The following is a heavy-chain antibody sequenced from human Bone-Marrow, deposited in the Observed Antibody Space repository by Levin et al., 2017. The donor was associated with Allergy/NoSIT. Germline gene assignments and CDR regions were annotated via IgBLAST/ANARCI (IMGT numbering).Heavy chain of an antibody. Sequence: SGPTLVKPTQTLTLTCTFSGFSLSTTLLGVGWIRQPPGKALEWLAAIYWDDNKRYSPSLRSRLTITKETSKNQVILTMTNMDPVDTATYYCAHHRGRMTTVTTFAFEYWGQGTLVTVSS. CDR2: IYWDDNK. J-gene: IGHJ4*02. V-gene: IGHV2-5*02. D-gene: IGHD4-17*01. CDR3: AHHRGRMTTVTTFAFEY. CDR1: GFSLSTTLLG.